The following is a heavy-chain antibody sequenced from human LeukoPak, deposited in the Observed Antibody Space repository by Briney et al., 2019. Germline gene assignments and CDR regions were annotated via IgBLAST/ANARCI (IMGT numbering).Heavy chain of an antibody. J-gene: IGHJ4*02. CDR1: GLNSNDYW. D-gene: IGHD2-21*02. V-gene: IGHV3-7*01. Sequence: GGSLRLSCAVSGLNSNDYWMTWVRQGPGKRLEWVANIKEDGSEKYYVDSVKGRFTISRDNAKNSVYLQMNSLRVEDTAVYYCARGRVTPDHWGQGTLVTVSS. CDR3: ARGRVTPDH. CDR2: IKEDGSEK.